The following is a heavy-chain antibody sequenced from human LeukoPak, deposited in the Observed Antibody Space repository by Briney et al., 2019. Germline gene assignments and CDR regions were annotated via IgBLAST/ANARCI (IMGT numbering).Heavy chain of an antibody. V-gene: IGHV3-30-3*01. CDR2: ISYDGSNK. CDR1: GFTFSSYA. Sequence: PGRSLRLSCAASGFTFSSYAMHWVRQAPGKGLEWVAVISYDGSNKCYADSVKGRFTISRDNSKNTLYLQMNSLRAEDTAVYYCARAVYCSSTSCYEGYSLESPYFDYWGQGTLVTVSS. CDR3: ARAVYCSSTSCYEGYSLESPYFDY. J-gene: IGHJ4*02. D-gene: IGHD2-2*01.